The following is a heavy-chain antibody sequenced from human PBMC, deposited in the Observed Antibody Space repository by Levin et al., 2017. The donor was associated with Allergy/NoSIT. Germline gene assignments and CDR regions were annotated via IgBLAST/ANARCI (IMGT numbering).Heavy chain of an antibody. Sequence: GESLKISCVGSGFMFRKYWMSWVRQAPGMGLEWVAKISQGGSDKYYVDSVKGRFTISRDNAKNSLYLQMDSLTAEDTAIYYCATEDFFRHEYWGQGTLVTVSS. D-gene: IGHD2/OR15-2a*01. CDR1: GFMFRKYW. V-gene: IGHV3-7*01. CDR2: ISQGGSDK. J-gene: IGHJ4*02. CDR3: ATEDFFRHEY.